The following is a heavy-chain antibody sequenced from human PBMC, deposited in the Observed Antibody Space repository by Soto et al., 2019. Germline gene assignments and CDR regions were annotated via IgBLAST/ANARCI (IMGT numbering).Heavy chain of an antibody. J-gene: IGHJ4*02. CDR1: GFSLSSTRMA. CDR3: AHIVVAGLGYYFDY. CDR2: IYWDDDK. Sequence: QITLKESGPTLVKPTQTLTLTCTFSGFSLSSTRMAVGWIRQPPGKALEWLALIYWDDDKRYSPFLKSRLTITKDTSKNQVVLTISNMDPVDTARYYCAHIVVAGLGYYFDYWGQGTLVTVS. V-gene: IGHV2-5*02. D-gene: IGHD6-19*01.